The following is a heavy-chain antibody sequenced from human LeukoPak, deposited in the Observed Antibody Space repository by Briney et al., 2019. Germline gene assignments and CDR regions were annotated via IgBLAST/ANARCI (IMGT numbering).Heavy chain of an antibody. CDR2: INPSGGTT. J-gene: IGHJ6*02. CDR1: GYTFTGYY. Sequence: ASVKVSCKASGYTFTGYYMHWVRQAPGQGLEWMGIINPSGGTTIYAQKFQGRVTMTRDTSTSTVYMELSSLRSEDTVVYYCARDAAMTTVTPYGMDVWGQGTTVTVSS. CDR3: ARDAAMTTVTPYGMDV. V-gene: IGHV1-46*01. D-gene: IGHD4-17*01.